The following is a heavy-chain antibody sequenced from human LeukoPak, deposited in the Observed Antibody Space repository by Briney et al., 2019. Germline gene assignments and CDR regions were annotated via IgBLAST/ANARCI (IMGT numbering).Heavy chain of an antibody. D-gene: IGHD3-10*01. CDR2: IYSGGST. Sequence: GRSLRLSCAASGFTVSSNYMSWVRQAPGKGLEWVSVIYSGGSTYYADSVKGRFTISRDNSKNTLYLQMNSLRAEDTAVYYCARGGGSGPGAPFDYWGQGTLVTVSS. CDR1: GFTVSSNY. CDR3: ARGGGSGPGAPFDY. J-gene: IGHJ4*02. V-gene: IGHV3-53*01.